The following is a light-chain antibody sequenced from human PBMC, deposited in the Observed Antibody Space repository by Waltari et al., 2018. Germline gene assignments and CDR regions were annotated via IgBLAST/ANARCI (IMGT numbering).Light chain of an antibody. CDR1: QRVSNNY. CDR3: QQYGSSPGT. J-gene: IGKJ1*01. Sequence: EIVLTQSPGTLSLSSGERAALSCRPSQRVSNNYLAWYQQKPGQAPRLLLYVASSRATGVPDRFSGRGSGTDFTLTISRLEPEDFAVYYCQQYGSSPGTFGQGTKVEIK. V-gene: IGKV3-20*01. CDR2: VAS.